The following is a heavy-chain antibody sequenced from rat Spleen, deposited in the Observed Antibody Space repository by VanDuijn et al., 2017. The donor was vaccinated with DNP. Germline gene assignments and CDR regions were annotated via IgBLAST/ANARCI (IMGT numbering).Heavy chain of an antibody. J-gene: IGHJ2*01. D-gene: IGHD1-12*02. Sequence: EVQVLESGGGLVQPGNSLKLSCATSGFTFRTAWMYWYRQFPEKRLEWIARIKAKSYNYATDYTESVKGRFTISRDDSKSSIYLQMNSLRSEDMATYYCARWGGDYFDYWGQGVMVTVSS. V-gene: IGHV6-6*01. CDR1: GFTFRTAW. CDR2: IKAKSYNYAT. CDR3: ARWGGDYFDY.